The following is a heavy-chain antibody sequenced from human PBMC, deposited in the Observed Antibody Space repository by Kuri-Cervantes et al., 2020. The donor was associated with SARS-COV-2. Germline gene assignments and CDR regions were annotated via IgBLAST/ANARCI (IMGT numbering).Heavy chain of an antibody. Sequence: LRLSCTVSGGSISSGDYYWSWIRQPPGKGLEWIGYIYYRGSTYYNPSLKSRVTISVDTSKNQFSLKLSSVTAADTAVYYCARGFSAVVVAHWYFDLWGRGTLVTVSS. CDR3: ARGFSAVVVAHWYFDL. J-gene: IGHJ2*01. D-gene: IGHD3-22*01. V-gene: IGHV4-30-4*08. CDR1: GGSISSGDYY. CDR2: IYYRGST.